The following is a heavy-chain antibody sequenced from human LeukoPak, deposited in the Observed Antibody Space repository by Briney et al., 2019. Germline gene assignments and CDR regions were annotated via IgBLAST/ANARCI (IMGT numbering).Heavy chain of an antibody. D-gene: IGHD6-19*01. CDR1: GVSIKSNSY. CDR3: ARGRGAVAS. J-gene: IGHJ5*02. V-gene: IGHV4-34*01. Sequence: PLETLSLTCTVSGVSIKSNSYWSWIRQPPGKGLEWIGEINHSGSTNYNPSLKSRVTISVDTSKNQFSLKLSSVTAADTAVYYCARGRGAVASWGQGTLVTVSS. CDR2: INHSGST.